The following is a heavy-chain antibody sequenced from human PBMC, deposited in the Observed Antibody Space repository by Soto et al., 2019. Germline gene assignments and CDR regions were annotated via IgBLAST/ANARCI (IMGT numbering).Heavy chain of an antibody. J-gene: IGHJ4*02. CDR2: IWYDGSNK. CDR3: ARDGGSYYGVGDY. V-gene: IGHV3-33*01. Sequence: PGGSLRLSCAASGFTFSSYGMHWVRQAPGKGLEWVAVIWYDGSNKYYADSVKGRFTISRDNSKNTLYLQMNSLRAEDTAVYYCARDGGSYYGVGDYWGQGTLVTVSS. D-gene: IGHD1-26*01. CDR1: GFTFSSYG.